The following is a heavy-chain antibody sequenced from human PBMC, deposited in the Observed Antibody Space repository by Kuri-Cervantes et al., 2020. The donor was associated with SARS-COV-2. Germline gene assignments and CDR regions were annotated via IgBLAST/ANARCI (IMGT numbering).Heavy chain of an antibody. J-gene: IGHJ4*02. Sequence: ESLKISCTVSGGSISSSSYYWGWIRQPPGKGLEWIGEINHSGSTNYNPSLKSRDTISVDTSKNQFSQKLSSVTAADTAVYYCARVKDWFGEPKFDYWGQGTLVTVSS. CDR1: GGSISSSSYY. CDR3: ARVKDWFGEPKFDY. D-gene: IGHD3-10*01. V-gene: IGHV4-39*07. CDR2: INHSGST.